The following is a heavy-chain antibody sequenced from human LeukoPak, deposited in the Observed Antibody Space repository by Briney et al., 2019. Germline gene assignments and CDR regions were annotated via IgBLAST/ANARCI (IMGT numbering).Heavy chain of an antibody. CDR2: ISSSSSYI. Sequence: PGGSLRLSCAASGFTFSSYSMNWVRQAPGKGLEWVSSISSSSSYIYYADSVKGRFTISRDNAKNSLYLQMNSLRAEDTAVYYCARVPTYYDSSGYLFDYWGQGTLDTVSS. V-gene: IGHV3-21*01. D-gene: IGHD3-22*01. CDR3: ARVPTYYDSSGYLFDY. CDR1: GFTFSSYS. J-gene: IGHJ4*02.